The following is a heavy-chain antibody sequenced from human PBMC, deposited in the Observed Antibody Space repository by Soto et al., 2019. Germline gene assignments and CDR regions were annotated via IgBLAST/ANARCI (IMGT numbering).Heavy chain of an antibody. V-gene: IGHV1-8*01. CDR3: PLAANSFPYYYSFSAF. Sequence: ASVKVSCKASGYTFTSYDINWVRQATGQRLEWMGWMNPNSGNTGYAQKFQGRVTMTRNTSISTAYMELSSLRSEHTAVFFFPLAANSFPYYYSFSAFRGNGTTVPV. D-gene: IGHD6-6*01. CDR1: GYTFTSYD. J-gene: IGHJ6*03. CDR2: MNPNSGNT.